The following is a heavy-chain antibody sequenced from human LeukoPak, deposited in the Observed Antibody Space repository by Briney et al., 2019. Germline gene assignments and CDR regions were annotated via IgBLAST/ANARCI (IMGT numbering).Heavy chain of an antibody. V-gene: IGHV3-30*02. Sequence: GRSLRLSCAASGFTFSSYAMHWVRQAPGKGLEWVAFIRYDGSNKYYADSVKGRFTISRDNSKNTLYLQMNSLRAEDTAVYYCAKERQWLVSYYFDYWGQGTLVTVSS. J-gene: IGHJ4*02. CDR2: IRYDGSNK. CDR3: AKERQWLVSYYFDY. D-gene: IGHD6-19*01. CDR1: GFTFSSYA.